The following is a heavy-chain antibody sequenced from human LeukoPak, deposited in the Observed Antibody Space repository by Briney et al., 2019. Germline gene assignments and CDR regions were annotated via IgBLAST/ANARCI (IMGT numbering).Heavy chain of an antibody. D-gene: IGHD1-26*01. CDR3: ARGVGGDSRFDP. CDR1: TFTFSDYG. CDR2: IRYDGTKT. V-gene: IGHV3-30*02. J-gene: IGHJ5*02. Sequence: GGSLRLSCIGSTFTFSDYGMHWVRQAPGKGLEWVAFIRYDGTKTYYADSAKGRFTISRDNSKNTLYLEMNSLRAEDTAVYYCARGVGGDSRFDPWGQGTLVTVSS.